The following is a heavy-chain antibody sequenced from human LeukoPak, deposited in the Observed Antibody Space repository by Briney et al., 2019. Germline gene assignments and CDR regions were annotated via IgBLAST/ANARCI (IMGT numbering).Heavy chain of an antibody. CDR1: GFTVSNNY. D-gene: IGHD4-17*01. CDR3: ARGSTVTDPFDP. J-gene: IGHJ5*02. V-gene: IGHV3-53*01. CDR2: IYSGGST. Sequence: PGGSLRLSCAASGFTVSNNYMSWVRQAPGKGLEWVSVIYSGGSTYYADSVKGRFTISRDGSKNMLFLQLNSLRAEDTAVYYCARGSTVTDPFDPWGQGTLVTVSS.